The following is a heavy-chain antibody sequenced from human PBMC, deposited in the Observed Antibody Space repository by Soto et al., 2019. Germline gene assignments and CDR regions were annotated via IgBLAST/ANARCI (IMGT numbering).Heavy chain of an antibody. CDR2: IYHSGST. Sequence: TLSLTCAVSCGSISSGGYSWSWIRQPPGKGLEWIGYIYHSGSTYYNPSLKSRVTISVDRSKNQFSLKLSSVTAADTAVYYCAAGGGLPRYYWGQGTLVTVSS. CDR1: CGSISSGGYS. J-gene: IGHJ4*02. D-gene: IGHD5-12*01. CDR3: AAGGGLPRYY. V-gene: IGHV4-30-2*01.